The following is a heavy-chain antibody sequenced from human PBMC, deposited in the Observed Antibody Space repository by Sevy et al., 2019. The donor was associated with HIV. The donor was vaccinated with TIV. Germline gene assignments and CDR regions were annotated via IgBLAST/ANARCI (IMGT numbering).Heavy chain of an antibody. V-gene: IGHV3-21*01. J-gene: IGHJ4*01. CDR1: GFTFSTYT. CDR2: ISGFSSYI. D-gene: IGHD2-2*01. CDR3: AIDGGCTSTSCLLYFDY. Sequence: GGSLRLSCAVSGFTFSTYTMNWVRQAPGKGLEWVSSISGFSSYIYYADSVKGRFTISRDNAKNSLYLQMNSLRAEDTAVYYCAIDGGCTSTSCLLYFDYWGQGTLVTVSS.